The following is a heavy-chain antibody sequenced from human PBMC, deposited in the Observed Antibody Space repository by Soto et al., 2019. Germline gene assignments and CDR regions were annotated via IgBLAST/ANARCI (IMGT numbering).Heavy chain of an antibody. V-gene: IGHV4-34*01. CDR1: GGSFSGYI. CDR2: INHSGSA. J-gene: IGHJ4*02. Sequence: PSETLSLTCDVYGGSFSGYIWTWIRQTPGKGLQWIGQINHSGSANYNPSLKSRVTISVHTSNSQFSLELSSVTAADMAVYYCARGLIIGSQYPGGCYSFASGGQGTQVTSPQ. D-gene: IGHD1-26*01. CDR3: ARGLIIGSQYPGGCYSFAS.